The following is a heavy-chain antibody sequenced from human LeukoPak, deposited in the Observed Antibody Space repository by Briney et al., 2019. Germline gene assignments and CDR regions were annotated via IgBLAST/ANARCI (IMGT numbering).Heavy chain of an antibody. CDR1: GFIFSSYE. V-gene: IGHV3-48*03. CDR2: IGSSGSTV. Sequence: GGSLRLSCAASGFIFSSYEMNWVRRAPGKGLEWVSYIGSSGSTVYYADSVKGRFTISRDNAKSSLYLQMNSLRDEDTAVYYCARDPYSGNYGDYYYYYMDVWGKGTTVTISS. J-gene: IGHJ6*03. D-gene: IGHD1-26*01. CDR3: ARDPYSGNYGDYYYYYMDV.